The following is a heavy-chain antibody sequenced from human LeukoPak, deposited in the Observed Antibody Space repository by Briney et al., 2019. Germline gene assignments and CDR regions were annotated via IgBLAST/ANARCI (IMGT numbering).Heavy chain of an antibody. V-gene: IGHV6-1*01. J-gene: IGHJ4*02. CDR2: TYYRSKWYN. CDR3: ARDTGGYYDSSGYYDY. CDR1: GDSVSSNSAA. D-gene: IGHD3-22*01. Sequence: SQTLSLTCAISGDSVSSNSAAWNWIRQSPSRGLEWLGRTYYRSKWYNDYAVSVKSRITINPDTSKSQFSLQLNSVTPEDTAVYYCARDTGGYYDSSGYYDYWGQGTLVTVSS.